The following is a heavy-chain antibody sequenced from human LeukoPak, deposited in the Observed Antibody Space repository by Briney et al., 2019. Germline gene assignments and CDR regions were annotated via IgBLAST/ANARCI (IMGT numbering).Heavy chain of an antibody. D-gene: IGHD3-22*01. CDR1: GYTFTSYG. Sequence: ASVKVSCKASGYTFTSYGISWVRQAPGQGLEWMGWISAYNGNTNYAQKLQGRVTMTTDTSTSTAYMELRSLRSDDTAVYYRAREGLTYYYDSSGYYYLGYWGQGTLVTVSS. J-gene: IGHJ4*02. CDR2: ISAYNGNT. CDR3: AREGLTYYYDSSGYYYLGY. V-gene: IGHV1-18*01.